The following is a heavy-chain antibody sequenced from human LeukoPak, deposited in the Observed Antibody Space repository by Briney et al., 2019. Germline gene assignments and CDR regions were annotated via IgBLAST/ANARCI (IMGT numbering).Heavy chain of an antibody. V-gene: IGHV4-4*07. D-gene: IGHD3-22*01. J-gene: IGHJ3*02. Sequence: PSETLSLTCTVSGDSISSYYWSWIRQPAGKGLEWIGRIYTSGITNYNPSLKSRVTMSVDTSKNQFSLKLSSVTAADTAVYYCATIKFYYDSSGALDAFDIWGQGTMVTVSS. CDR3: ATIKFYYDSSGALDAFDI. CDR2: IYTSGIT. CDR1: GDSISSYY.